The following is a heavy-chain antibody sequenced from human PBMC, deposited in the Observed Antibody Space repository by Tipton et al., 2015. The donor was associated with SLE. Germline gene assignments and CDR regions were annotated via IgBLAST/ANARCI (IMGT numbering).Heavy chain of an antibody. J-gene: IGHJ5*02. CDR3: ASGPITIFGVVNH. CDR2: IYYSGST. V-gene: IGHV4-59*08. Sequence: TLSLTCTVSGGSISSYNWSWIRQPPGKGLEWIGYIYYSGSTNYNPPLQIRVIISVDTSKNQFSLKLSSLTAADTAVYYCASGPITIFGVVNHWGQGTLVTVSS. D-gene: IGHD3-3*01. CDR1: GGSISSYN.